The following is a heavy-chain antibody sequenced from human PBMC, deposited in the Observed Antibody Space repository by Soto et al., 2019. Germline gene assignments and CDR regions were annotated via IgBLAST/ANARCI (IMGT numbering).Heavy chain of an antibody. CDR1: GFTFRNAW. CDR3: TTAASIAALDAFDI. Sequence: GGSLRLSCAASGFTFRNAWMSWVRQAPGKGLEWVGRIKSKTDGGTTDYAAPVKGRFTISRDDSKNTLYLQMNSLKTEDTAVYYCTTAASIAALDAFDIWGQGTMVTVSS. CDR2: IKSKTDGGTT. J-gene: IGHJ3*02. D-gene: IGHD6-6*01. V-gene: IGHV3-15*01.